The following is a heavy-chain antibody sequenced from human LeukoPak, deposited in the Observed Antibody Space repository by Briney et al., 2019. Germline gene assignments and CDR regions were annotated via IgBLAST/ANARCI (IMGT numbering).Heavy chain of an antibody. CDR3: ATYRQVLLPFES. CDR2: IFPSGGEI. Sequence: GGSLRLSCAASGFTFSTFAMIWVRQPPGKGPEWVSSIFPSGGEIHYADSVRGRFTISRDNSKSTLSLQINSLRAEDTAIYYCATYRQVLLPFESWGQGTLVTVSS. D-gene: IGHD2-8*02. CDR1: GFTFSTFA. V-gene: IGHV3-23*01. J-gene: IGHJ4*02.